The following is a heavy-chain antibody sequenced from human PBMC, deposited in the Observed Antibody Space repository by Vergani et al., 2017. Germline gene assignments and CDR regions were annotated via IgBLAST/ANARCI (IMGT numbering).Heavy chain of an antibody. J-gene: IGHJ6*04. Sequence: EVQLVESGGGLVQPGGSLRLSCAASGFTFSNAWMSWVRQAPGKGLEWVGRIKSKTDGGTTDYAAPVKGRFTISRDDSKNTLYLQMNSLKTEDTAVYYCTTDIVVVPAAMDVWGKGTTVTVSS. V-gene: IGHV3-15*01. CDR3: TTDIVVVPAAMDV. D-gene: IGHD2-2*01. CDR2: IKSKTDGGTT. CDR1: GFTFSNAW.